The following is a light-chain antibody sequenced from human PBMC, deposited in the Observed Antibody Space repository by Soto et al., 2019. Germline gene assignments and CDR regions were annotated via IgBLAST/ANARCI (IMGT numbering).Light chain of an antibody. V-gene: IGLV1-47*01. Sequence: QSVLTQPPSASGTPGQRVIISCSGSSSNIGSNYVRWYQQFPGTAPKLLIYRNDQRPSGVPDRFSGSKSGTSASLAISGLRSDVEAYYYCAAWDASLTRHVFASGTKVTVL. CDR1: SSNIGSNY. J-gene: IGLJ1*01. CDR3: AAWDASLTRHV. CDR2: RND.